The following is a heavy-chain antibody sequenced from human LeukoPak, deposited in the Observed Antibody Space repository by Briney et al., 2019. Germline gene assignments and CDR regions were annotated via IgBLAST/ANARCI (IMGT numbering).Heavy chain of an antibody. CDR2: IVGSGGST. CDR1: GFTFSNYA. V-gene: IGHV3-23*01. D-gene: IGHD3-9*01. Sequence: GASLRLSCAASGFTFSNYAMSWVRQAPGKGLEWVSAIVGSGGSTYYADSVKGRFTISRDNSKNTLFLQLNSLRVEDTALYYCSKWGDYDVLTGYYDSDFWGQGTLVTVSS. CDR3: SKWGDYDVLTGYYDSDF. J-gene: IGHJ4*02.